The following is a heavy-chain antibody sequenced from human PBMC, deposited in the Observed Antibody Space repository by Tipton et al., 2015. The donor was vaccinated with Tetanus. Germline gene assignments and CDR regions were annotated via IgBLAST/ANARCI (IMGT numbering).Heavy chain of an antibody. CDR2: IYYSGGT. Sequence: TLSLTCTVSGGSISSYYWSWIRQPPGKGLEWIGYIYYSGGTNYNPSLKSRVTISVDTSKNQFSLKLSSVTAAVTAVYYCADRDIFGDYRRYFDLWGCGTLVTVSS. J-gene: IGHJ2*01. D-gene: IGHD4-17*01. CDR3: ADRDIFGDYRRYFDL. V-gene: IGHV4-59*01. CDR1: GGSISSYY.